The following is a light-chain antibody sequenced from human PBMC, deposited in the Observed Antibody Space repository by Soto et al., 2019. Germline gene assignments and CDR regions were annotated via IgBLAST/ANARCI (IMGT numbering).Light chain of an antibody. J-gene: IGLJ2*01. CDR2: EVS. V-gene: IGLV2-14*01. CDR3: SSYTTRNTLDVV. CDR1: SSDIGGHNY. Sequence: QSVLTQPASVSGSPGQSITISCIGTSSDIGGHNYVSWYQQHPGKAPKLMIYEVSNRPSGVSNRFSGSKSGNTASLTISGLQAEDEADYYCSSYTTRNTLDVVFGGGTKLTV.